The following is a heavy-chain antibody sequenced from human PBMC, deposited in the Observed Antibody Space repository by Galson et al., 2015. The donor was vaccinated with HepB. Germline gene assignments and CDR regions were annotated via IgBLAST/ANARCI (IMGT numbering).Heavy chain of an antibody. V-gene: IGHV1-69*13. D-gene: IGHD4-23*01. CDR2: IIPIFGTA. CDR1: GVTFSSYA. CDR3: ATRTMTTVVDDAFDI. J-gene: IGHJ3*02. Sequence: SVKVSCKASGVTFSSYAISWVRQAPGQGLEWMGGIIPIFGTANYAQKFQGRVTITADESTSTAYMELSSLRSEDTAVYYCATRTMTTVVDDAFDIWGQGTMVTVSS.